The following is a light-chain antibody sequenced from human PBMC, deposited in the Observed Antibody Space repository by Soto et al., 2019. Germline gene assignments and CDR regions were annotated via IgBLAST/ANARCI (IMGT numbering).Light chain of an antibody. CDR3: SSYTSSTTPVV. CDR1: SSDVGGYNY. J-gene: IGLJ2*01. V-gene: IGLV2-14*03. CDR2: DVT. Sequence: QSALTQPASVSGSPGQSITISCTGTSSDVGGYNYVSWYQHHPGKAPKLMIYDVTNRPSGLSNRFSGSKSGNTASLTISGLQAEDEADYYCSSYTSSTTPVVFGGGTQLTVL.